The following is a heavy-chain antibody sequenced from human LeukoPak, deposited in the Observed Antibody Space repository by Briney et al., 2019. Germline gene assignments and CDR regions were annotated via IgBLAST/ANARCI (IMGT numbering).Heavy chain of an antibody. CDR1: GYTFTGYY. CDR3: ATAAVQLWSSFDY. V-gene: IGHV1-2*04. J-gene: IGHJ4*02. Sequence: ASVKVSCKASGYTFTGYYMHWVRQAPGQGLEWMGWINPNSGGTNYAQKFQGWVTMTRDTSISTAYMELSSLRSEDTAVYYCATAAVQLWSSFDYWGQGTLVTVSS. D-gene: IGHD5-18*01. CDR2: INPNSGGT.